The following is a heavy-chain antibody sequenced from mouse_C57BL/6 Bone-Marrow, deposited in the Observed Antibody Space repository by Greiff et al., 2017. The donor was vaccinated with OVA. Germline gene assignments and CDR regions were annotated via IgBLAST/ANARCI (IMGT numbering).Heavy chain of an antibody. J-gene: IGHJ3*01. CDR2: IDPSDSET. Sequence: QVQLQQPGAELVRPGSSVKLSCKASGYTFTSYWMHWVKQRPIQGLEWIGNIDPSDSETHYNQKFKDKATLTVDKSSSTAYMQLSSLTSEDSAVEYCARWGNYGFAYWGQGTLVTVSA. CDR1: GYTFTSYW. CDR3: ARWGNYGFAY. D-gene: IGHD2-1*01. V-gene: IGHV1-52*01.